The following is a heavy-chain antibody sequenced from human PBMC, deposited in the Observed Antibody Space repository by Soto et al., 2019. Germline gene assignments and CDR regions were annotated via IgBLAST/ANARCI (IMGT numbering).Heavy chain of an antibody. CDR3: ARDGTVVVAATVYYYGMDV. V-gene: IGHV3-33*01. Sequence: GSLRLSCAASGFTFSSYGMHWVRQAPGKGLEWVAVIWYDGSNKYYADSVKGRFTISRDNSKNTLYLQMNSLRAEDTAVYYCARDGTVVVAATVYYYGMDVWGQGTTVTVSS. J-gene: IGHJ6*02. CDR2: IWYDGSNK. CDR1: GFTFSSYG. D-gene: IGHD2-15*01.